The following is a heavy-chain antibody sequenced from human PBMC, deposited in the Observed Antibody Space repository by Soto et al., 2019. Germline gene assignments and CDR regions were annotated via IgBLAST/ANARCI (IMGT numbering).Heavy chain of an antibody. V-gene: IGHV1-46*01. Sequence: QVQLVQSGAEVRKPGASVKVSCKASGYTFTHYYIHWVRQAPGQGLEWMGIINPNGGVTTYAQKCRAEFTMTRDTSTSTVYMELSSLRSEDSAVYYCATTVNSAMAFDYWGQGTLVNVSS. J-gene: IGHJ4*02. CDR3: ATTVNSAMAFDY. D-gene: IGHD5-18*01. CDR1: GYTFTHYY. CDR2: INPNGGVT.